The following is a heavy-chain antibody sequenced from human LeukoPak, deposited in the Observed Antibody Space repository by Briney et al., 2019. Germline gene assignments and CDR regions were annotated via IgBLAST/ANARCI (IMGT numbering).Heavy chain of an antibody. V-gene: IGHV1-69*05. CDR1: GGTFSSYA. CDR2: IIPIFGTA. CDR3: AGSEEIRGYSYGNPPDY. Sequence: SVKVSCKASGGTFSSYAISWVRQAPGQGLEWMGGIIPIFGTANYAQKFQGRVTITTDESTSTAYMELSSLRSDDTAVYYCAGSEEIRGYSYGNPPDYWGQGTLVTVSS. D-gene: IGHD5-18*01. J-gene: IGHJ4*02.